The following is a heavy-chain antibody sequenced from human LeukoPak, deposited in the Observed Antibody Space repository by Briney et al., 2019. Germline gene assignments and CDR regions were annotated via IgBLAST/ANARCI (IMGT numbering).Heavy chain of an antibody. Sequence: ASVKVSCKASGGTFSRYTISWVRQAPGQGLEWMGRIIPILGIANYAQKFQGRVTITADKSTSTAYMELSSLRSEDTAVYYCAGELLSDQYYYYYYYMDVWGKGTTVTVSS. CDR3: AGELLSDQYYYYYYYMDV. D-gene: IGHD2-2*01. CDR2: IIPILGIA. CDR1: GGTFSRYT. V-gene: IGHV1-69*02. J-gene: IGHJ6*03.